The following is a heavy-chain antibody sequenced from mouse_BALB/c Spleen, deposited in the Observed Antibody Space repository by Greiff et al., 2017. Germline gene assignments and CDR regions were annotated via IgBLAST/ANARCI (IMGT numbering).Heavy chain of an antibody. CDR3: ARDRVADWYFDV. CDR2: IWGDGST. CDR1: GFSLTGYG. V-gene: IGHV2-6-7*01. Sequence: VQLQQSGPGLVAPSQSLSITCTVSGFSLTGYGVNWLRQPPGKGLEWLGMIWGDGSTDYNSALKSRLSISKDNSKSQVFLKMNSLQTDDTARYYCARDRVADWYFDVWGAGTTVTVSS. J-gene: IGHJ1*01. D-gene: IGHD1-1*02.